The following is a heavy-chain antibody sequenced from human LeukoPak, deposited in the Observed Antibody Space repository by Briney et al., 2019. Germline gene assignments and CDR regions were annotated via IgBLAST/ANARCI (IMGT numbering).Heavy chain of an antibody. CDR2: VYDSGST. CDR1: GGSISSYY. J-gene: IGHJ4*02. D-gene: IGHD6-19*01. CDR3: ASQSSIAVAGIDY. Sequence: PSETLSLTCTVSGGSISSYYWSWIRQPPGKELDWMGYVYDSGSTNYNPSLKSRVTISLDTAKNQFSLKLSSVTAADTAVYYCASQSSIAVAGIDYWGQGTLVTVSS. V-gene: IGHV4-59*01.